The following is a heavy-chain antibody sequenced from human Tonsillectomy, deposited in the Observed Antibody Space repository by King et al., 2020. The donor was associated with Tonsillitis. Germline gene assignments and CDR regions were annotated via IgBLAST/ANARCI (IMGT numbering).Heavy chain of an antibody. V-gene: IGHV3-33*08. Sequence: VQLVESGGGVVQPGRALRLSCAASGFTFSSYSMHWVRQAPGKGLEWVAVIWDDGSNKYYADSVKGRFTISRDNSNNTRYLQMNSLRAEDTAVYYCARDWRRAVAASGAFDIWGQGTMVTVSS. CDR2: IWDDGSNK. D-gene: IGHD6-19*01. CDR3: ARDWRRAVAASGAFDI. J-gene: IGHJ3*02. CDR1: GFTFSSYS.